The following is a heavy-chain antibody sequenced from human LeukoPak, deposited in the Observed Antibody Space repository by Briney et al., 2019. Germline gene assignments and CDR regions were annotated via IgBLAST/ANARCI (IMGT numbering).Heavy chain of an antibody. Sequence: QPGGSLRLSCAASGFTFSSYWMSWVRQAPGKGLEWVANIKQDGSEKYYVDSVKGRFTISRDNAKNSLYLQMNSLRAEDTAVYYCATNSAYSSSWYIRGSFDPWGQGTLVTVSS. CDR3: ATNSAYSSSWYIRGSFDP. CDR2: IKQDGSEK. D-gene: IGHD6-13*01. J-gene: IGHJ5*02. CDR1: GFTFSSYW. V-gene: IGHV3-7*01.